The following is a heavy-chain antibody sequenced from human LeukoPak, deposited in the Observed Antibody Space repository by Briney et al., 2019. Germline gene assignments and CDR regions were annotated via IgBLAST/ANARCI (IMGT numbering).Heavy chain of an antibody. D-gene: IGHD2-2*01. J-gene: IGHJ6*02. CDR3: ARGLPAASQIYYYYGMDV. V-gene: IGHV3-66*01. CDR2: IYSGGST. Sequence: GGSLRLSCAASGFTFSGHSMTWVRQAPGKGLEWVSVIYSGGSTYYADSVKGRFTISRDNSKNTLYLQMNSLRAEDTAVYYCARGLPAASQIYYYYGMDVWGQGTTVTVSS. CDR1: GFTFSGHS.